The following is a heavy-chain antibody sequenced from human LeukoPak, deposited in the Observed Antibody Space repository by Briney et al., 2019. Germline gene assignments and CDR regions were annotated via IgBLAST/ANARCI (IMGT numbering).Heavy chain of an antibody. V-gene: IGHV3-21*01. CDR1: GFTFSSYE. D-gene: IGHD3-22*01. CDR2: ISSSSSYI. J-gene: IGHJ4*02. Sequence: GGSLRLSCAASGFTFSSYEMNWVRQAPGKGLEWVSSISSSSSYIYYADSVKGRFTISRDNAKNSLYLQMNSLRAEDTAVYYCARDETYYDSSGYSFAFDYWGQGTLVTVSS. CDR3: ARDETYYDSSGYSFAFDY.